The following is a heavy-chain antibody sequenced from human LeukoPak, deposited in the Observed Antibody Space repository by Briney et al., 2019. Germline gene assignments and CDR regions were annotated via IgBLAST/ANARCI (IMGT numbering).Heavy chain of an antibody. J-gene: IGHJ5*02. V-gene: IGHV3-66*03. Sequence: QPGGSLRLSCAVSGFRVSDYYMSWVRQAPGKGLEWVGLIRDSGEAFYADFARGRFAISRDESENTLYLQMNSLRVEDTAVYFCARDRAANQDWVEFDPWGQGTPVNVSS. CDR1: GFRVSDYY. D-gene: IGHD3/OR15-3a*01. CDR2: IRDSGEA. CDR3: ARDRAANQDWVEFDP.